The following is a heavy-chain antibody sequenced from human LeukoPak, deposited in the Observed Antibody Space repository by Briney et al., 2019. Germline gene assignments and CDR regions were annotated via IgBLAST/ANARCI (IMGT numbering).Heavy chain of an antibody. CDR1: GFTFSSYS. J-gene: IGHJ5*02. CDR2: ISSSSSYI. Sequence: GGSLRLSCAASGFTFSSYSMNWVRQAPGKGLEWVSSISSSSSYIYYADSVKGRFTISRDNAKNSLYLQMNSLRAEDTAVYYCARDLAVAGTLDWFDPWGQGTLVTVSS. CDR3: ARDLAVAGTLDWFDP. D-gene: IGHD6-19*01. V-gene: IGHV3-21*01.